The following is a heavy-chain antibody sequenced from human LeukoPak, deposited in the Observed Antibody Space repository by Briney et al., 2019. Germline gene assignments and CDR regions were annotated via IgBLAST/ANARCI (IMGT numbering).Heavy chain of an antibody. D-gene: IGHD3-3*01. CDR1: GGSISSGGYY. Sequence: PSQTLSLTCTVSGGSISSGGYYWSWIRQHPGKGLEWIGYIYYSGSTYYNPSLKSRVTISVDTSKNQFSLKLSSVTAADTAVYYCAKDLPRFLEWLSLDVWGQGTTVTVSS. V-gene: IGHV4-31*03. CDR3: AKDLPRFLEWLSLDV. CDR2: IYYSGST. J-gene: IGHJ6*02.